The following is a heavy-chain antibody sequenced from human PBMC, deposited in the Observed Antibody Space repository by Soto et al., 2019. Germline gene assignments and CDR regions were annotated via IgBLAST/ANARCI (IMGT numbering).Heavy chain of an antibody. CDR1: GFTFSSYA. CDR2: ISGSGGST. Sequence: GGSLRLSCAASGFTFSSYAMSWVRQAPGKGLEWVSAISGSGGSTYYADSVKGRFTISRDNSKNTLYLQMNSLRAEDRDVYYCAGRDFWSGYWGQGTLVTISS. CDR3: AGRDFWSGY. V-gene: IGHV3-23*01. D-gene: IGHD3-3*01. J-gene: IGHJ4*02.